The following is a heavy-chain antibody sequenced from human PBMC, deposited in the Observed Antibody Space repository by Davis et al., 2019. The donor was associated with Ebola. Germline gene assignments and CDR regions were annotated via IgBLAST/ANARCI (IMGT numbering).Heavy chain of an antibody. V-gene: IGHV3-23*01. CDR3: AKASNLYETSAYYGY. CDR1: GFTFSSYA. J-gene: IGHJ4*02. D-gene: IGHD3-22*01. Sequence: GESLIISFASSGFTFSSYAITSVRQAPGTGLEWVSAISGSGGSTYYADSVKGRFSISRDNSKNTLYLQMNSLRADDTALYYCAKASNLYETSAYYGYWGQGTLVTVSS. CDR2: ISGSGGST.